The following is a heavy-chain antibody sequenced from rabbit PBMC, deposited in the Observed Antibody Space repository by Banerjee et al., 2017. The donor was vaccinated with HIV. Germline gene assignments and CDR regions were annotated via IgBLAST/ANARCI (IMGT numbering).Heavy chain of an antibody. V-gene: IGHV1S45*01. CDR1: GFSFSSGYW. Sequence: QQQLEESGGDLVKPEGSLTLTCKASGFSFSSGYWICWVRQAPGKGLEWIACIDAGSSGKTYYASWAKGRFTISKTSSTTVTLQMTSLTAADTATYFCARGYTGYAAATYFNLWGQGTLVTVS. CDR2: IDAGSSGKT. D-gene: IGHD7-1*01. CDR3: ARGYTGYAAATYFNL. J-gene: IGHJ4*01.